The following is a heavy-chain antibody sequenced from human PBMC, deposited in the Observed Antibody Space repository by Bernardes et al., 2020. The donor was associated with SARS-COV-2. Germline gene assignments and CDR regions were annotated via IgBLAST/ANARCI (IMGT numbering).Heavy chain of an antibody. Sequence: GGSLRLSCAASGFTFSSYWMHWVRQAPGEGLVWVSRINGDGTSTTYADFVKGRFTVSRDNAKNTLYLQMNSLRAEDTAVYYCAHSAFYNGRGYYYDYWGQGALVTVSS. J-gene: IGHJ4*02. CDR1: GFTFSSYW. D-gene: IGHD1-20*01. V-gene: IGHV3-74*01. CDR2: INGDGTST. CDR3: AHSAFYNGRGYYYDY.